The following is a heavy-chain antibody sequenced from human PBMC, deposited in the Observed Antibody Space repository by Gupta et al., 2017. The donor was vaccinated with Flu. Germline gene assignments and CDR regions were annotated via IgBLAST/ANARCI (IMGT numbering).Heavy chain of an antibody. Sequence: QVQPVQSGAEVKKPGSSVKVSCKGSGVTFSSPTLSSVRKAPGQGLWGMGGCIVDCVGTANYTHKLQGRITITADGSTRTPYTLTVYMELSSLRFEDTGVYYCASRHTGEVPAALGTVGIGYYYGMDVWGQGTTVTVSS. CDR2: IVDCVGTA. D-gene: IGHD2-2*01. J-gene: IGHJ6*02. CDR1: GVTFSSPT. CDR3: ASRHTGEVPAALGTVGIGYYYGMDV. V-gene: IGHV1-69*01.